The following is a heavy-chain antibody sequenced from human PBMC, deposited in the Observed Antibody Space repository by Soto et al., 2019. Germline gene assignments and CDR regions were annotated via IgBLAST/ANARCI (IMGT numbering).Heavy chain of an antibody. CDR1: TFTFKNAW. CDR3: PEGLGRTDADT. D-gene: IGHD7-27*01. J-gene: IGHJ5*02. Sequence: EAQLVESGGDLVKPGGSLRLSCAGSTFTFKNAWMSWVRQAPGKGLEWVGRIRTRAEGGTTDYAAPVKGRFAISRDDSKDTVYLKRNGLRAEDTAIYYFPEGLGRTDADTGAQGTRVTVSS. CDR2: IRTRAEGGTT. V-gene: IGHV3-15*01.